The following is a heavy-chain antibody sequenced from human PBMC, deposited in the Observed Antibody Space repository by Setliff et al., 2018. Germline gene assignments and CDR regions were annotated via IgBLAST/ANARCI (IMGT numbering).Heavy chain of an antibody. CDR1: GFTFSSYW. CDR2: IRSRGYGGTT. D-gene: IGHD1-26*01. J-gene: IGHJ4*02. Sequence: GGSLRLSCAASGFTFSSYWMSWVRQAPGKGLEWVAFIRSRGYGGTTEYAASVKGRFTGSRDDSKSIADLQMDSLKTEDTAVYYCTTDVTGSYYQEIHYGGQGTLVTGSS. V-gene: IGHV3-49*04. CDR3: TTDVTGSYYQEIHY.